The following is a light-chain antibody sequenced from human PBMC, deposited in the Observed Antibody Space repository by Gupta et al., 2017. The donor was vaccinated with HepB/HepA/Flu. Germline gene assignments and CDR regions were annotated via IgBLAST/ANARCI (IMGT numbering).Light chain of an antibody. V-gene: IGLV2-14*03. Sequence: FALTPPASVSASPGQSITISCTGTGSDFGDFDHVAWYRQHPGRAPKLLISDVTNRPSGVSGRFSGSKSGNTASLTISGLQAEDENDYYCSSFTYAPTLVVFGGGTKVTVL. J-gene: IGLJ2*01. CDR2: DVT. CDR3: SSFTYAPTLVV. CDR1: GSDFGDFDH.